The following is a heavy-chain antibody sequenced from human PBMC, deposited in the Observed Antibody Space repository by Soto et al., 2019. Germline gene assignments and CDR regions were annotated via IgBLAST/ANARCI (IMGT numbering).Heavy chain of an antibody. V-gene: IGHV4-30-4*01. J-gene: IGHJ6*02. Sequence: PSETLSLTCTVSGGSISSGDYYWSWIRQPPGKGLEWIGYIYYSGSTNYNPSLRSRVTMSVDTSKNQFSLKLNSLTAADAAVYYCAGGTDYRWVLWGQGTTVTVSS. CDR1: GGSISSGDYY. D-gene: IGHD4-4*01. CDR2: IYYSGST. CDR3: AGGTDYRWVL.